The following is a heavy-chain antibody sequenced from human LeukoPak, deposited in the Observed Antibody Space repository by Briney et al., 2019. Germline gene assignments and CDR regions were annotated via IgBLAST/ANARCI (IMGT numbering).Heavy chain of an antibody. CDR2: ISGDGGST. D-gene: IGHD3-22*01. CDR3: AKDNEYYDSSGYYIRGNWFDP. CDR1: GFTFDDYA. V-gene: IGHV3-43*02. J-gene: IGHJ5*02. Sequence: GGSLRLSCAASGFTFDDYAMHWVRQAPGKGLEWVSLISGDGGSTYYADSVKGRFTIHRDNSKNSLYLQMNSLRTEDTALYYCAKDNEYYDSSGYYIRGNWFDPWGQGTLVTVSS.